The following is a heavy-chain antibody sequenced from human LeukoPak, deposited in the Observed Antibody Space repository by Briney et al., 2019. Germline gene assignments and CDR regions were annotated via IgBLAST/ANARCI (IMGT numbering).Heavy chain of an antibody. Sequence: GGSLRLSCGASGFTFSNYAMTWVRQAPGKGLEWVSVIGGSGGGTYYADSARGRFTVSRDNSNNTMFLQMNSLGVEDTAIYYCARGRSWFAPWGQGTLVTVSS. V-gene: IGHV3-23*01. J-gene: IGHJ5*02. CDR1: GFTFSNYA. CDR3: ARGRSWFAP. CDR2: IGGSGGGT.